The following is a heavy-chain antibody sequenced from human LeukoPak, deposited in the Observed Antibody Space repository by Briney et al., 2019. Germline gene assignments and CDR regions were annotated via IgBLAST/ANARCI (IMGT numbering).Heavy chain of an antibody. D-gene: IGHD4/OR15-4a*01. CDR1: GFTFSSYG. CDR2: ISYDGSNK. Sequence: GGSLRLSCAASGFTFSSYGMHWVRQAPGKGLEWVAVISYDGSNKYYADSVKGRLTISRDNSKNTLYLQMNSLRAEDTAVYYCAKDTSLSSYGATFDYWGQGTLVTVSS. V-gene: IGHV3-30*18. CDR3: AKDTSLSSYGATFDY. J-gene: IGHJ4*02.